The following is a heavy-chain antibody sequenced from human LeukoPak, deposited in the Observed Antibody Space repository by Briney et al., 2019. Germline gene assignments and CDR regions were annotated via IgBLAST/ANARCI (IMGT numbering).Heavy chain of an antibody. CDR1: GYNFTSYW. V-gene: IGHV5-51*01. J-gene: IGHJ1*01. D-gene: IGHD3-22*01. CDR3: ARLRYYDSSGYYYFQH. CDR2: IYPGDSDT. Sequence: GESLKISCKGSGYNFTSYWIGWVRQMPGKGLEWMGIIYPGDSDTRYSPSFQGQVTISADKSISTAYLQWSSLKASDTAMYYCARLRYYDSSGYYYFQHWGQGTLVTVSS.